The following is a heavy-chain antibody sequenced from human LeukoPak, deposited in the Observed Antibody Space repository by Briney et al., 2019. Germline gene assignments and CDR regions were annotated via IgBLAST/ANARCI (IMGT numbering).Heavy chain of an antibody. V-gene: IGHV3-30*09. Sequence: PGGSLRLSCAASGFTFSGYAMHWVRQAPGKGLEGVAVISYDGSNKYYADSVKGRFAISRDNSKNTLYLQMNSLRAEDTAVYYCARAVAGSFDYWGQGTLVTVSS. CDR3: ARAVAGSFDY. CDR2: ISYDGSNK. CDR1: GFTFSGYA. J-gene: IGHJ4*02. D-gene: IGHD6-19*01.